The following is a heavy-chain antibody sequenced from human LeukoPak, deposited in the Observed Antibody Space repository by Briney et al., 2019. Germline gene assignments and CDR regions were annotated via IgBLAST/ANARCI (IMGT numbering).Heavy chain of an antibody. Sequence: ASVKVSCKASGYTFTSYAMNWVRQAPGQGLEWMGWINTNTGNPTYAQGFTGRFVFSLDTSVSTAYLQISSLKAEDTAVYYCARDVRHELYNWFDPWGQGTLVTVSS. CDR3: ARDVRHELYNWFDP. V-gene: IGHV7-4-1*02. CDR1: GYTFTSYA. CDR2: INTNTGNP. J-gene: IGHJ5*02. D-gene: IGHD3-10*01.